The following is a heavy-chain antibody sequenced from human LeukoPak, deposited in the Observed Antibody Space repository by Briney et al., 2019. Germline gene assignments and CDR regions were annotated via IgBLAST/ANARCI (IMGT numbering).Heavy chain of an antibody. V-gene: IGHV3-23*01. CDR2: LTTDGGST. CDR3: AKSLVRWAFDY. Sequence: GGSLRLSCAASGFTFRNYDMSWVRQAPGKGLEWVSSLTTDGGSTEYADSVKGRFTISRDNSKNTLYLQMNSLRAEDTALYYCAKSLVRWAFDYWGQGTLVTVSS. CDR1: GFTFRNYD. D-gene: IGHD4-23*01. J-gene: IGHJ4*02.